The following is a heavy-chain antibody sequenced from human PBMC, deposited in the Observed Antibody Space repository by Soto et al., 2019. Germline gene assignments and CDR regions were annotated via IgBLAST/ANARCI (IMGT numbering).Heavy chain of an antibody. D-gene: IGHD2-15*01. J-gene: IGHJ4*02. Sequence: EVQLVESGGGLVQPGGSLRLSCAASGFTFSSYWMHWVRQAPGKGLVWVSGINSDGSSTSYADSVKGRFTISRDNAKNTLYLQMNSLRAGDTAVYYCVRTSLVVAAATREDYWGQGTLVTVSS. CDR2: INSDGSST. CDR1: GFTFSSYW. V-gene: IGHV3-74*01. CDR3: VRTSLVVAAATREDY.